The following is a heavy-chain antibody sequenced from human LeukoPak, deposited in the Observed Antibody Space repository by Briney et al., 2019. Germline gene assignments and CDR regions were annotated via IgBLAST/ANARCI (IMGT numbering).Heavy chain of an antibody. D-gene: IGHD3-22*01. V-gene: IGHV3-21*05. Sequence: GGSLRLSCAASGFTFSSYSMNWVRQAPGKGLEWVSYISSSSSYIYYADSVKGRFTISRDNAKNSLYLQMNSLRAEDTAVYYCARSDYDSAVGNIWGQGTMVTVSS. CDR2: ISSSSSYI. CDR1: GFTFSSYS. CDR3: ARSDYDSAVGNI. J-gene: IGHJ3*02.